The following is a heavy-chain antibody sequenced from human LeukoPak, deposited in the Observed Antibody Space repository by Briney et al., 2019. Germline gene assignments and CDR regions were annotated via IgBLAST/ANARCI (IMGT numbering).Heavy chain of an antibody. CDR1: GFTFNSSW. CDR3: ARDPGFGELYFDY. V-gene: IGHV3-7*01. CDR2: IKQDGSEK. D-gene: IGHD3-10*01. Sequence: GGSLRLSCAASGFTFNSSWMSWVRQAPGKGLEWVANIKQDGSEKYYVDSVKGRFTISRDNAKNPLYLQMNSLRAEDTAVYYCARDPGFGELYFDYWGQGTLVTVSS. J-gene: IGHJ4*02.